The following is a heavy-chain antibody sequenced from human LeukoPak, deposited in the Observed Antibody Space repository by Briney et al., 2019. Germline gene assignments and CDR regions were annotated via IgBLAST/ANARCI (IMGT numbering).Heavy chain of an antibody. V-gene: IGHV4-30-2*01. Sequence: SETLSLTCAVSVGSISSGGYSGRWIRQPPGKGLEWIGYIYHSGSTYYNPSLKSRVTISVDRSKNQFSLKLSSVTAADTAVYYCAREPMVRGVMGFVDIWGQGTMVTVSS. CDR2: IYHSGST. CDR3: AREPMVRGVMGFVDI. D-gene: IGHD3-10*01. CDR1: VGSISSGGYS. J-gene: IGHJ3*02.